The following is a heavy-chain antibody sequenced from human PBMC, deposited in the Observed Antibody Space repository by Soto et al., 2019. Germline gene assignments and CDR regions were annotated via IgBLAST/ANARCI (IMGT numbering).Heavy chain of an antibody. CDR3: AKSDVSGSLYQYYYYMDV. D-gene: IGHD3-10*01. CDR2: ISGSGGNI. Sequence: EVQLLESGGGLVQPGGSLRLSCAASGFTFSNYAMGWVRQAPGKGLEWVSIISGSGGNIHYADSVKGRFPISRDNSKNTLFLHMNRLRAEDTAVYYCAKSDVSGSLYQYYYYMDVWGKGTTVTVSS. CDR1: GFTFSNYA. J-gene: IGHJ6*03. V-gene: IGHV3-23*01.